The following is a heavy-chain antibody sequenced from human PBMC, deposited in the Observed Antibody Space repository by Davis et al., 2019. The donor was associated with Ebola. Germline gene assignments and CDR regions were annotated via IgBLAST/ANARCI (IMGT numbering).Heavy chain of an antibody. CDR2: INHSGST. Sequence: MPSETLSLTCSVSGGSIRSGDYYWSWIRQPPGKGLEWIGEINHSGSTNYNPSLKSRVTISVDTSKNQFSLKLSSVTAADTAVFYCASGGPITLFGVHDYWGQGKLVTVSS. V-gene: IGHV4-39*01. D-gene: IGHD3-3*01. J-gene: IGHJ4*02. CDR1: GGSIRSGDYY. CDR3: ASGGPITLFGVHDY.